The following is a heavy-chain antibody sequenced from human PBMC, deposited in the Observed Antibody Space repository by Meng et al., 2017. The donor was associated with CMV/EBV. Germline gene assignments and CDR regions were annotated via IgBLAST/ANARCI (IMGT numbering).Heavy chain of an antibody. CDR3: ARAPIGKSDQLPLNWFDP. Sequence: FSSYAISWVRQAPGQGLEWMGGIIPIFGTANYAQKFQGRVTITTDESTSTAYMELSSLRSEDTAVYYCARAPIGKSDQLPLNWFDPWGQGTLVTVSS. D-gene: IGHD2-2*01. V-gene: IGHV1-69*05. J-gene: IGHJ5*02. CDR2: IIPIFGTA. CDR1: FSSYA.